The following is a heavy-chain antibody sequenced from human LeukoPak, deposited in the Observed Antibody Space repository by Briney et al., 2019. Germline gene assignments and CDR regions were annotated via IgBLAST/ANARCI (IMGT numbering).Heavy chain of an antibody. CDR2: ITDDATST. CDR1: GYTFSSYA. Sequence: PGGSLRLSCAASGYTFSSYAMSWVRQAPGTGLEGVSNITDDATSTSCPEFVKGRFSIYRDNSKNTVYLQMNSLRAEDTAVYYCAKTPLSCGILRFDYWGLGALVTVSS. CDR3: AKTPLSCGILRFDY. J-gene: IGHJ4*02. D-gene: IGHD2-15*01. V-gene: IGHV3-23*01.